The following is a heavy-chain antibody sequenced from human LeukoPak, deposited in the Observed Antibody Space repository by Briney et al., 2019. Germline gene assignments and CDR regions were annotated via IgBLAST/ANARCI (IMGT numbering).Heavy chain of an antibody. CDR3: AKAAGSTYGSEYSHY. J-gene: IGHJ4*02. CDR2: ITGSGGNT. V-gene: IGHV3-23*01. D-gene: IGHD5-18*01. CDR1: GFTFSSYA. Sequence: QSGGSLRLFCAASGFTFSSYAMNWVRQAPGKGLEWVSLITGSGGNTYYADSVKGRFTISRDNSKNTLYLQMDSLRADDTAVYSCAKAAGSTYGSEYSHYWGQGTLVTVSS.